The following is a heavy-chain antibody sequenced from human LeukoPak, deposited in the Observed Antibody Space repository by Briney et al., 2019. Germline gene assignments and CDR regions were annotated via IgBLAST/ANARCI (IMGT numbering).Heavy chain of an antibody. CDR2: IYYSGST. V-gene: IGHV4-59*01. J-gene: IGHJ2*01. CDR3: ARRDTAMVGYFDL. Sequence: SETLSLTCTVSGGSSSSYYWSWIRQPPGKGLEWIGYIYYSGSTNYNPSLKSRVTISVDTSKNQFSLKLSSVTAADTAVYYCARRDTAMVGYFDLWGRGTLVTVSS. D-gene: IGHD5-18*01. CDR1: GGSSSSYY.